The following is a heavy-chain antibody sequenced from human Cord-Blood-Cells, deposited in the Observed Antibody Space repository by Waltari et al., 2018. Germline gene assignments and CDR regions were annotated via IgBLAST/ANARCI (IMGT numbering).Heavy chain of an antibody. D-gene: IGHD6-13*01. CDR2: ISYDGSNK. J-gene: IGHJ6*02. Sequence: GRSLRPSCAASGFTFCSYAMHWVRQAPGKGLEWVAVISYDGSNKYYADSVKGRFTISRDNSKNTLYLQMNSLRAEDTAVYYCARGSSSWYGMDVWGQGTTVTVSS. CDR1: GFTFCSYA. V-gene: IGHV3-30*04. CDR3: ARGSSSWYGMDV.